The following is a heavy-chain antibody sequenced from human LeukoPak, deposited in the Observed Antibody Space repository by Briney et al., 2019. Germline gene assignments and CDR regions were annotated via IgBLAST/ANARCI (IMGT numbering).Heavy chain of an antibody. D-gene: IGHD3-3*01. Sequence: PSETLSLTCAVYGGSFSGYYWSWIRQPPGKGLEWIGEINHSGSTNYNPSLKSRVTISVDTSKNQFSLKLSSVTAADTAAYYCARGSGYDFWSGYYRPNYYYYYMDVWGKGTTVTVSS. CDR3: ARGSGYDFWSGYYRPNYYYYYMDV. J-gene: IGHJ6*03. V-gene: IGHV4-34*01. CDR2: INHSGST. CDR1: GGSFSGYY.